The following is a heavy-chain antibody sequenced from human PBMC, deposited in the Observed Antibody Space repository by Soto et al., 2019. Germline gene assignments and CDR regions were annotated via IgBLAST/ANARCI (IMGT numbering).Heavy chain of an antibody. J-gene: IGHJ3*02. CDR1: GGSISGYY. V-gene: IGHV4-59*12. CDR2: MFYSGST. Sequence: SETLSLTCTVSGGSISGYYWSWIRQPPGKGLEWIGYMFYSGSTKYNPSLRSRVTMSVDTSKNQFSLKLSSVTAADTAVYYCARVRIDYGGNWGDAFDIWGQGTMVTVSS. D-gene: IGHD4-17*01. CDR3: ARVRIDYGGNWGDAFDI.